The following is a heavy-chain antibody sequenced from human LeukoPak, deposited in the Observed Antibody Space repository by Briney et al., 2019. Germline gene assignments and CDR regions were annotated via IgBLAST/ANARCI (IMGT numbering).Heavy chain of an antibody. CDR3: AKDLYDIVVVTAIWYFQH. CDR1: GFTFSSYA. CDR2: LTGGGGNT. J-gene: IGHJ1*01. V-gene: IGHV3-23*01. Sequence: PGGSLRLSCAASGFTFSSYAMSWVRQAPGKGLEWVSGLTGGGGNTYSADSVKGRFTISRDNSKYTLYLQMNSLRAEDTAVYYCAKDLYDIVVVTAIWYFQHWGQGTLVTVSS. D-gene: IGHD2-21*02.